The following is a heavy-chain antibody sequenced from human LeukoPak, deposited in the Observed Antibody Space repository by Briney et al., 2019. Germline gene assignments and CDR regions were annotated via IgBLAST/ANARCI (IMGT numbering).Heavy chain of an antibody. V-gene: IGHV3-9*01. CDR1: GFTFSDYF. J-gene: IGHJ4*02. D-gene: IGHD5-18*01. Sequence: PGGSLRLSCVASGFTFSDYFMSWIRQAPGKGLEWVSGISWNSGIIGYADSVKGRFTTSRDNAKNSLYLQMNSLRPEDTALYYCTKDSVAMVTTSDYWGQGTLVTVSS. CDR3: TKDSVAMVTTSDY. CDR2: ISWNSGII.